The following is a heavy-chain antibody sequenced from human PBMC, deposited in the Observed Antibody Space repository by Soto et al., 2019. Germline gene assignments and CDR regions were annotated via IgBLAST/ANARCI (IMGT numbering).Heavy chain of an antibody. V-gene: IGHV1-24*01. CDR3: ATVNGYYDSSGLDY. J-gene: IGHJ4*02. Sequence: QVQLVQSGAEVKKPGASVKVSCKVSGYTLTELSMHWVRQAPGKGLEWMGGFDPEDGETIYAQKFQGRVTRTEDTSTDTAYMELSSLRYEDTAVYYCATVNGYYDSSGLDYWGQGTLVTVSS. D-gene: IGHD3-22*01. CDR1: GYTLTELS. CDR2: FDPEDGET.